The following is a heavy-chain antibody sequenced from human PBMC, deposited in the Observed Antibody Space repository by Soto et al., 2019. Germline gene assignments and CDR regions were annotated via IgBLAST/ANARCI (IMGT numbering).Heavy chain of an antibody. D-gene: IGHD6-19*01. Sequence: EVQLLESGGGLVQPGGSLRLSCAASGFTFSSYAMSWVRQAPGKGLEWVSAISGSGGSTYYADSVKGRFTISRDNSXXTLYLQMNSLRAEDTAVYYCAKRPYSSGWYNWFDPWGQGTLVTVSS. J-gene: IGHJ5*02. CDR3: AKRPYSSGWYNWFDP. CDR2: ISGSGGST. V-gene: IGHV3-23*01. CDR1: GFTFSSYA.